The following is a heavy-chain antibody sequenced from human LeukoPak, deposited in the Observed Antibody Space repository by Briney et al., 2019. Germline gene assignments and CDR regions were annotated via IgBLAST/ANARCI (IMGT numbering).Heavy chain of an antibody. CDR1: GGSFSGYY. V-gene: IGHV3-23*01. Sequence: ETLSLTCAVYGGSFSGYYWSWVRQAPGKGLEWVSAISGSGGSTYYADSVKGRFTISRDNSKNTLYLQMNSLRAEDTAVYYCAKEGYSTYYDFWSGYYDYYYYGMDVWGQGTTVTVSS. J-gene: IGHJ6*02. CDR3: AKEGYSTYYDFWSGYYDYYYYGMDV. D-gene: IGHD3-3*01. CDR2: ISGSGGST.